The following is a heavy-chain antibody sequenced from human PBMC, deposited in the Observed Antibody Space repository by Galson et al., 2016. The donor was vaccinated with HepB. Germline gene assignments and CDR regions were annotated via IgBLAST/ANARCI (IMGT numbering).Heavy chain of an antibody. J-gene: IGHJ3*01. D-gene: IGHD1-26*01. CDR3: TKWVGDAFDF. CDR1: GFTFRYYA. V-gene: IGHV3-30*18. Sequence: SLRLSCAASGFTFRYYAMYWVRQAPGTGLEWMAVISSDGSNKYYADSVKSRFTISRDNSQHTLYLQLNSLRPKATAVYYCTKWVGDAFDFWGQGTMVSVSS. CDR2: ISSDGSNK.